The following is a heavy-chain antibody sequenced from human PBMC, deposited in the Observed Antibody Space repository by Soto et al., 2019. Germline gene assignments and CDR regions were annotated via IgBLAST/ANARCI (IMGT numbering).Heavy chain of an antibody. J-gene: IGHJ5*02. CDR3: ARVTSMVRGVIDKWFEP. D-gene: IGHD3-10*01. Sequence: QVPLVQSGAEVKKPGSSVTVSCKASGGTFSSYAIHWVRQAPGQGLEWMGGIIPMYGPAKYAQRFQGRVTITADESTTTVYMELTSLTSQDTAVYYCARVTSMVRGVIDKWFEPWGHGTLVTVSS. CDR2: IIPMYGPA. CDR1: GGTFSSYA. V-gene: IGHV1-69*01.